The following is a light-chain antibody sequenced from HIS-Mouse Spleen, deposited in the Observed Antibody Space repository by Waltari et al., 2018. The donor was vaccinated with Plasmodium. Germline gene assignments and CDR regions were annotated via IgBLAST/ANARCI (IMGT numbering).Light chain of an antibody. Sequence: QSALTQPPSASGSPGQSVTLPCTGTSSDVGGYNYISWYQQHPGQAPKLMIYKVSKRPSGVPDRFSGSKSGNTASLTVSGLQAEDEADYYCSSYAGSNNLVFGGGTKLTVL. V-gene: IGLV2-8*01. CDR2: KVS. CDR1: SSDVGGYNY. J-gene: IGLJ2*01. CDR3: SSYAGSNNLV.